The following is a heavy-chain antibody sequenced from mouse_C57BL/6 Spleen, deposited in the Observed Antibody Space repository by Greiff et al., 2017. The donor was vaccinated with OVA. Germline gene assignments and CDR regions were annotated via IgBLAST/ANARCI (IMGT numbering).Heavy chain of an antibody. D-gene: IGHD3-2*02. CDR3: ARYGGSGCYYAMDY. J-gene: IGHJ4*01. CDR1: GFTFTDYY. CDR2: IRNKANGYTT. Sequence: DVHLVESGGGLVQPGGSLSLSCAASGFTFTDYYMSWVRQPPGKALEWLGFIRNKANGYTTEYSASVKGRFTISRDNSQSILYLQMNALRAEDSATYYCARYGGSGCYYAMDYWGQGTSVTVSS. V-gene: IGHV7-3*01.